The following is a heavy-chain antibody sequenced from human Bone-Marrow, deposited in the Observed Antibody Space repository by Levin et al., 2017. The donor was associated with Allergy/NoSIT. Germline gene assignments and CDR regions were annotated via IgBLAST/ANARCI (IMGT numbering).Heavy chain of an antibody. CDR1: GFTFDDYA. D-gene: IGHD3-22*01. CDR3: AKDRSSGYHNGDFDY. Sequence: SLKISCAASGFTFDDYAMHWVRQAPGKGLEWVSGISWNSGSIGYADSVKGRFTISRDNAKNSLYLQMNSLRAEDTALYYCAKDRSSGYHNGDFDYWGQGTLVTVSS. V-gene: IGHV3-9*01. CDR2: ISWNSGSI. J-gene: IGHJ4*02.